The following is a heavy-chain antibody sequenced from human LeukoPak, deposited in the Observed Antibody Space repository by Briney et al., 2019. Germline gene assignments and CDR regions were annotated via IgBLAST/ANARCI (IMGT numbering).Heavy chain of an antibody. J-gene: IGHJ6*02. D-gene: IGHD3-16*01. Sequence: GGSLRLSCAASGFTFSDYSMNWVRQAPGKGPEWVSYINGFSSAIYYADSVKGRFTISRENAKNSLSLQMSNLRAEDTAVYFCARGGGLDVWGQGATVTVSS. V-gene: IGHV3-48*01. CDR2: INGFSSAI. CDR3: ARGGGLDV. CDR1: GFTFSDYS.